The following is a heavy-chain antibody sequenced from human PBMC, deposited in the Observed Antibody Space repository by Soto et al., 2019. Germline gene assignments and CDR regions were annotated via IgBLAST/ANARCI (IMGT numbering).Heavy chain of an antibody. CDR3: ARDLGYCSSTSCYGAPYNWFDP. CDR2: IIPIFGTA. CDR1: GGTFSSYA. D-gene: IGHD2-2*01. V-gene: IGHV1-69*01. Sequence: QVQLVQSGAEVKKPGSSVKVSCKASGGTFSSYAISWVRQAPGQGVEWMGGIIPIFGTANYAQKFQGRVTLTADESTGTAYMELSRLRSEDTAVYYCARDLGYCSSTSCYGAPYNWFDPWGQGTLVTVSS. J-gene: IGHJ5*02.